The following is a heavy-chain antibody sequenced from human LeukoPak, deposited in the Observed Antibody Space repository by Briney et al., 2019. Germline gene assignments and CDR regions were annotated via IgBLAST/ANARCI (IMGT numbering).Heavy chain of an antibody. Sequence: SETLSLTCTVSGGSISSYYWSWIRQPPGKGLEWIGYIYYSGSTNYNPSLKSRVTISVDTSKNQFSLKLSSVTAADTAVYYCARMSGDVDAFDIWGQGTMVTVSS. CDR3: ARMSGDVDAFDI. CDR2: IYYSGST. CDR1: GGSISSYY. J-gene: IGHJ3*02. D-gene: IGHD3-10*02. V-gene: IGHV4-59*01.